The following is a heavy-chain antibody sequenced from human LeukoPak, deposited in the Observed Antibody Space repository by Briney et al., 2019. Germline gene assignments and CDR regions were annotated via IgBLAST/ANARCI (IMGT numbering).Heavy chain of an antibody. D-gene: IGHD2-2*01. CDR2: MNPNSGNT. V-gene: IGHV1-8*01. CDR3: AVGYYYYHDMDV. J-gene: IGHJ6*02. CDR1: GYTFTSYD. Sequence: ASVKVSCKPSGYTFTSYDINWVRQATGQGLEWMGWMNPNSGNTGYAQKFQSRVTMTRDTSINTAYMELSSLRSEDTAVYYCAVGYYYYHDMDVWGQGTTVTVSS.